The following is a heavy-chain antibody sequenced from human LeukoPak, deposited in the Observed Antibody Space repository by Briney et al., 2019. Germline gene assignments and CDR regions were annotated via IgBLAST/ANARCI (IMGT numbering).Heavy chain of an antibody. CDR1: GFTFSSYW. J-gene: IGHJ6*03. D-gene: IGHD3-10*01. CDR2: IKQDGSEK. CDR3: ARHGTMVRGPYYYYYTDV. V-gene: IGHV3-7*01. Sequence: GGSLRLSCAASGFTFSSYWMSWVRQAPGKGLEWVANIKQDGSEKYYVDSVKGRFTISRDNAKNSLYLQMNSLRAEDTAVYYCARHGTMVRGPYYYYYTDVWGKGTTVTVSS.